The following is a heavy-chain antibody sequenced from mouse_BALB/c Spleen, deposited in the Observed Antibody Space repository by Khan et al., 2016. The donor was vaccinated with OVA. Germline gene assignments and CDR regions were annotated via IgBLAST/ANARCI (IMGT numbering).Heavy chain of an antibody. CDR3: ARHRFTSAAAWFAY. Sequence: EVQLVESGGDLVKPGGSLKLSCEASGFTFSSYGMSWVRQTPDKRLEWVATISNGGSYTYYPDSVKGRLTISRDNANNTLYLQMSSLKSEDTAMYYCARHRFTSAAAWFAYWGQGTLVTVSA. D-gene: IGHD1-2*01. J-gene: IGHJ3*01. CDR1: GFTFSSYG. CDR2: ISNGGSYT. V-gene: IGHV5-6*01.